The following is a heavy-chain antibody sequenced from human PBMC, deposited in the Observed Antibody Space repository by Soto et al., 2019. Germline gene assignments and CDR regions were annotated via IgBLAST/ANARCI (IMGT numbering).Heavy chain of an antibody. V-gene: IGHV3-23*01. D-gene: IGHD1-26*01. J-gene: IGHJ6*02. CDR2: LSGSGGHT. Sequence: EVQLLESGGGLVQPGGSLSLSCAASGFTFSSYAMTWVRQAPGKGLEWVSALSGSGGHTYYADSVKGRITISRDNSKNTLYLQRNSLRADDTAVYYCAKGRITVGARTYYYYGMDVWGQGTTVTVSS. CDR3: AKGRITVGARTYYYYGMDV. CDR1: GFTFSSYA.